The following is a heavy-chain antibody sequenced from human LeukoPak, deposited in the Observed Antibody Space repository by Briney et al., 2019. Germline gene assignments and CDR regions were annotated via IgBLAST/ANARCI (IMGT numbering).Heavy chain of an antibody. CDR2: IIPIFGTA. CDR1: GGTFSNYA. Sequence: ASVKVSCTASGGTFSNYAISWVRQAPGQGLEWMGGIIPIFGTANYAQKFQGRVTITADESTSTAYMELSSLRSEDTAVYYCARDVDTAMASFDYWGQGTLVTVSS. D-gene: IGHD5-18*01. V-gene: IGHV1-69*13. CDR3: ARDVDTAMASFDY. J-gene: IGHJ4*02.